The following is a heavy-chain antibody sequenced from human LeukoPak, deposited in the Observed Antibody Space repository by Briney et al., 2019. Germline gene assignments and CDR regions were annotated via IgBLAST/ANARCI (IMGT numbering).Heavy chain of an antibody. CDR3: ARAPLNCSSTTCRGYWFDP. V-gene: IGHV1-8*01. CDR1: GYTFTSYD. J-gene: IGHJ5*02. D-gene: IGHD2-2*01. Sequence: VASVKVSCEASGYTFTSYDINWVRQAPGQGLEWMGWMNPNSANTGYAQNFQGRVTMTRSTSITTAYMELSSLRSEDTAVYYCARAPLNCSSTTCRGYWFDPWGQGTLVTVSS. CDR2: MNPNSANT.